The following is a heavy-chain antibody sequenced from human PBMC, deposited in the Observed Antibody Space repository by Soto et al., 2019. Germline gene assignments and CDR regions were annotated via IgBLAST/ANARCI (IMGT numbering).Heavy chain of an antibody. V-gene: IGHV4-30-2*01. J-gene: IGHJ4*02. CDR3: ARGPPLGD. CDR1: GGSISSGGYS. Sequence: SETLSLTCAVSGGSISSGGYSWSWIRQPPGKGLEWIGYIYHSGSTYYNPSLKSRVTISVDRSKNQFSLKLSSVTAADTAVYYCARGPPLGDWAQGTLVTVSS. D-gene: IGHD3-10*01. CDR2: IYHSGST.